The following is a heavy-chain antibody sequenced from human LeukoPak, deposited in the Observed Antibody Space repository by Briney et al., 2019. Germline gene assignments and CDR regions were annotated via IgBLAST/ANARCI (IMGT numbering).Heavy chain of an antibody. J-gene: IGHJ4*02. V-gene: IGHV4-59*08. CDR1: GGSFSGYY. CDR2: VYYSGTT. Sequence: SETLSLTCAVYGGSFSGYYWSWIRQPPGKGLEWIGHVYYSGTTSYNPSLKSRVAISLDTPKDQFSLTLSSVTAADTAIYFCARHISRYGPFDFWGRGTLVTVSS. D-gene: IGHD5-18*01. CDR3: ARHISRYGPFDF.